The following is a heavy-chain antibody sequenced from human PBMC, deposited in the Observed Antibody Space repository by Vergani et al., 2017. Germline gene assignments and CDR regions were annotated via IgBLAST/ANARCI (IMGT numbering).Heavy chain of an antibody. V-gene: IGHV1-69*01. Sequence: QVQLVQSGAEVKKPGSSVQVSCKASGGTFSSYAISWVRQAPGQGLEWMGGIIPIFGTANYAQKFQGRVTITADESTSTAYMELSSLRSEDTAVYYCARVLVAEVRVGYFDYWGQGTLVTVSS. CDR1: GGTFSSYA. CDR2: IIPIFGTA. J-gene: IGHJ4*02. CDR3: ARVLVAEVRVGYFDY. D-gene: IGHD2-2*01.